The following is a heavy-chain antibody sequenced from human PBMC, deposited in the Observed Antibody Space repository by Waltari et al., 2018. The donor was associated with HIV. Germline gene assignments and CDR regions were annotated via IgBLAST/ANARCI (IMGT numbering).Heavy chain of an antibody. CDR1: GFSLSTSGVG. D-gene: IGHD3-16*01. Sequence: QITLKESGPTLVKPTQTLTLTCTFSGFSLSTSGVGVGWIRQPPGKALEWLALIYWDDDKRYSPSLKSRLTITKDTSKNQVVLTMTNMDPVDTATYYCAHRGGPADPLYWGQGTLVTVSS. CDR2: IYWDDDK. J-gene: IGHJ4*02. V-gene: IGHV2-5*02. CDR3: AHRGGPADPLY.